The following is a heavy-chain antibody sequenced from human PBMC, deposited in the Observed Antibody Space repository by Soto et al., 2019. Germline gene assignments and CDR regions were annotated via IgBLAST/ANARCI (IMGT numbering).Heavy chain of an antibody. CDR1: GYRFTTYW. D-gene: IGHD2-2*01. Sequence: GESPKTPLNGPGYRFTTYWIGWVRQMPGKGLEWIAIIYPGDSDTRYSPSFQGQVTFSANKTINLDYHKQSSLKTSDTARDYCARHRGYWSSTSCYSYCFDVWGQGTPVTVSS. V-gene: IGHV5-51*01. CDR2: IYPGDSDT. CDR3: ARHRGYWSSTSCYSYCFDV. J-gene: IGHJ4*01.